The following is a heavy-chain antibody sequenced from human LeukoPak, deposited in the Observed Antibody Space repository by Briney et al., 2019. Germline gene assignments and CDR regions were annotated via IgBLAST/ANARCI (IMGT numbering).Heavy chain of an antibody. CDR1: GFTFGDFA. CDR3: TREAATRFDA. D-gene: IGHD6-25*01. V-gene: IGHV3-49*04. Sequence: GGSLRLSCRASGFTFGDFATGWVRQAPGKGLEWVALIRGKAYGGTPDYAASVRGRFSISRDDSKSIAYLQMNSLKTEDTAIYYCTREAATRFDAWGQGILVTVSS. CDR2: IRGKAYGGTP. J-gene: IGHJ5*02.